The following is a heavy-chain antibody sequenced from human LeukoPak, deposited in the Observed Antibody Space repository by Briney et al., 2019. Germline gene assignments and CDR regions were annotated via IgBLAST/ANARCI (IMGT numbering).Heavy chain of an antibody. D-gene: IGHD3-10*01. Sequence: SETLSLTCAVYGGSFSGYYWSWIRQPPGKGLEWIWEINHSGSTNYSPSLKSRVTISVDTSKNQFSLKLSSVTAADTAVYYCARGLTYYYGSGSYLGYWGQGTLVTVSS. V-gene: IGHV4-34*01. J-gene: IGHJ4*02. CDR2: INHSGST. CDR3: ARGLTYYYGSGSYLGY. CDR1: GGSFSGYY.